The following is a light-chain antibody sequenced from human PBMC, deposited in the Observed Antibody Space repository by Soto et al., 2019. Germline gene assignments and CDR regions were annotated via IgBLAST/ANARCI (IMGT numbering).Light chain of an antibody. Sequence: QSVLTQPASVSGSPGQSITISCTGTSSDVGSYNYVSWYQQYPGKAPKLMIYDVSNRPSGVSYRFSGSKSGNTASLTISGLQAEDEADYSCSSYTTRSTHVVFGGGTKLTVL. J-gene: IGLJ2*01. CDR1: SSDVGSYNY. V-gene: IGLV2-14*01. CDR2: DVS. CDR3: SSYTTRSTHVV.